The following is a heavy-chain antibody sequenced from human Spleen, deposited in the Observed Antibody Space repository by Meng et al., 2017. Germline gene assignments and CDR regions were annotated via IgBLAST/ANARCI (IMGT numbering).Heavy chain of an antibody. V-gene: IGHV3-21*01. CDR1: GFTFSSYA. J-gene: IGHJ6*02. Sequence: GGSLRLSCAASGFTFSSYAMSWVRQAPGKGLKWVSSISGSSDYIYYADSVKGRFTVSRDSAKRSLYLQMNSLRGEDTAVYYCATFYHYAMDVWGQGTTVTVSS. CDR2: ISGSSDYI. CDR3: ATFYHYAMDV.